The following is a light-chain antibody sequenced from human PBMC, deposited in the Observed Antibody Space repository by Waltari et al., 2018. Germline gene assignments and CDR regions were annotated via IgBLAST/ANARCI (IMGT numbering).Light chain of an antibody. CDR3: CSYAGSVV. CDR1: SSDVGSYNL. CDR2: EGS. V-gene: IGLV2-23*01. Sequence: QSALTQPASVSGSPGQSLTISCTGTSSDVGSYNLVSWYQQDPGKAPKLMIYEGSKRPSGVSNRFSGSKSGNTASLTISRLQAEDEADYYCCSYAGSVVFGGGTKLTVL. J-gene: IGLJ2*01.